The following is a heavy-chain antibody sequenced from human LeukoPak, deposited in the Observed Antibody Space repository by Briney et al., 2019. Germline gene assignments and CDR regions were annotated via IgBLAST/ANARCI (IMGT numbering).Heavy chain of an antibody. CDR1: GYTFTGYG. CDR2: ISAYNGNT. V-gene: IGHV1-18*01. J-gene: IGHJ3*02. CDR3: ARTAMVRGVIINGDDAFDI. Sequence: ASVKVSCKASGYTFTGYGISWARQAPGQGLEWMGWISAYNGNTNYAQKLQGRVTMTTDTSTSTAYMELRSLRSDDTAVYYCARTAMVRGVIINGDDAFDIWGQGTMITVSS. D-gene: IGHD3-10*01.